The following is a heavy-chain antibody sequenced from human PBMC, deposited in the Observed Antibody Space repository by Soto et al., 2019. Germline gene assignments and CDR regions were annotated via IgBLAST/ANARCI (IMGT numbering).Heavy chain of an antibody. V-gene: IGHV1-69*01. D-gene: IGHD1-26*01. J-gene: IGHJ4*02. CDR2: IIPIFGTA. Sequence: QVQLVQSGAEVKKPGSSVKVSCKASGGTFSSYAISWVRQAPGQGLEWMGGIIPIFGTANYAQKYQGRVTITADESTSTAYMELSSLRSEDTAVYYCASALVGAPEPYYFDYWGQGTLVTVSS. CDR3: ASALVGAPEPYYFDY. CDR1: GGTFSSYA.